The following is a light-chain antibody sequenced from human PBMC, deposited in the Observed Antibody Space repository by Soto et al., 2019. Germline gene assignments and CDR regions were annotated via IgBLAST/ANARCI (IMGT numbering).Light chain of an antibody. CDR3: QRSYGSPPWT. CDR2: SAS. CDR1: QSISSY. Sequence: DIQMTQSPSSLSASVGDRVTIACRASQSISSYVNWYQQKPGKAPELLIYSASSLQIGVPSRFSGSGSGTDFTLTIHSLQPEDFATYYCQRSYGSPPWTFGQGTKVDIK. J-gene: IGKJ1*01. V-gene: IGKV1-39*01.